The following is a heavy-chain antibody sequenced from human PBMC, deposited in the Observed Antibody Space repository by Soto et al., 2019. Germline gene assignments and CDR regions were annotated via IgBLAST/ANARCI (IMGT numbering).Heavy chain of an antibody. CDR1: GGSFSGYY. J-gene: IGHJ5*02. V-gene: IGHV4-34*01. Sequence: QVQLQQWGAGLLKPSETLSLTCGVSGGSFSGYYWIWIRQPPGKGLEWIGEIHHSGSTNYDPSLESRVTISLDTSKNQFSLNLSSGTAADTAVYYCARGLSPWSTHTDWFDPWGQGILVTVSS. D-gene: IGHD2-15*01. CDR2: IHHSGST. CDR3: ARGLSPWSTHTDWFDP.